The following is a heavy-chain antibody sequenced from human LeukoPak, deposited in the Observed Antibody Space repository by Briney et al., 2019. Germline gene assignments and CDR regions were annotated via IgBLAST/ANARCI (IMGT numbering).Heavy chain of an antibody. CDR3: ARSIPYGTTWYGRSDY. Sequence: PGVSLRLSFAASGFPFRSYSMTWVRQAPGKGLEWVANIKPDGTTKFYVDSVKGRFTISRDNALNSLYLQMNSLRAEDTAIYYCARSIPYGTTWYGRSDYWGQGTLVTVSS. CDR1: GFPFRSYS. J-gene: IGHJ4*02. V-gene: IGHV3-7*03. D-gene: IGHD6-13*01. CDR2: IKPDGTTK.